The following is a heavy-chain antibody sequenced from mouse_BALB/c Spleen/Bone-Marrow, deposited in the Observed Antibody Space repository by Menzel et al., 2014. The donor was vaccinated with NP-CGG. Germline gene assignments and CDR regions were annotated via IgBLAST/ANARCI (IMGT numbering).Heavy chain of an antibody. CDR3: AFYYYGSSLFAY. V-gene: IGHV14-3*02. CDR1: GFNIKDTY. D-gene: IGHD1-1*01. CDR2: IDPANGNT. Sequence: EVQGVESGAELVKPGASVKLSCTASGFNIKDTYMHWVKQRPEQGLEWIGRIDPANGNTKYDLKFQGKATITADTSSNTAYLQLSSLTSEDTAVYYCAFYYYGSSLFAYWGQGTLVTVSA. J-gene: IGHJ3*01.